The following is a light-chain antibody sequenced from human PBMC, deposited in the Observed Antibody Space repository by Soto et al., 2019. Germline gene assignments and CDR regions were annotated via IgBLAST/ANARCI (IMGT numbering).Light chain of an antibody. CDR1: SSDVGSYNL. CDR3: CSYAGSSNVV. Sequence: QSALTQPVSVSGSPGQSITISCTGTSSDVGSYNLVSWYQQRPGTAPKLMIYDVSQRPSGVSNRFSASKSGNTASLTISGLQAEDEADYSCCSYAGSSNVVFGGGTKVTV. CDR2: DVS. J-gene: IGLJ2*01. V-gene: IGLV2-23*02.